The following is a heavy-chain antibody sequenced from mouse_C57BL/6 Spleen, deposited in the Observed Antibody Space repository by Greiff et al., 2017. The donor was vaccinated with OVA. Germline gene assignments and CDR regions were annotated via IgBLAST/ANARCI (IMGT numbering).Heavy chain of an antibody. J-gene: IGHJ3*01. D-gene: IGHD1-2*01. CDR2: ISSGGDYI. Sequence: DVMLVESGEGLVKPGGSLKLSCAASGFTFSSYAMSWVRQTPEKRLEWVAYISSGGDYIYYADTVKGRFTISRDNARNTLYLQMSSLKSEDTAMYYCTGYGSWFAYWGQGTLVTVSA. CDR3: TGYGSWFAY. V-gene: IGHV5-9-1*02. CDR1: GFTFSSYA.